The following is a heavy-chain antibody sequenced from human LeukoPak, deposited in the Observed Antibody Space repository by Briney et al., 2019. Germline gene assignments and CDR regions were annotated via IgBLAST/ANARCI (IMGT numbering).Heavy chain of an antibody. CDR2: IYHSGST. V-gene: IGHV4-38-2*02. J-gene: IGHJ4*02. D-gene: IGHD3-22*01. CDR3: ARVPFQDYDSSGYYYETHYFDY. CDR1: GYSISSGYY. Sequence: PSETLSLTCTVSGYSISSGYYWGWIRQPPGQGLEWIGSIYHSGSTYYNPSLKSRVTISVDTSKNQFSLKLSSVTAADTAVYYCARVPFQDYDSSGYYYETHYFDYWGQGTLVTVSS.